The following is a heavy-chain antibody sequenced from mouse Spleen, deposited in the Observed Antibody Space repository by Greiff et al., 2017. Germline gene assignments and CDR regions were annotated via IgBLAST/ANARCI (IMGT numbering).Heavy chain of an antibody. J-gene: IGHJ2*01. CDR2: INYDGSST. Sequence: EVQLQQSGGGLVKPGSSMKLSCTASGFTFSDYYMAWVRQVPEKGLEWVANINYDGSSTYYLDSLKSRFIISRDNAKNILYLQMSSLKSEDTATYYCARDLTPGRYFDYWGQGTTLTVSS. V-gene: IGHV5-16*01. D-gene: IGHD4-1*01. CDR3: ARDLTPGRYFDY. CDR1: GFTFSDYY.